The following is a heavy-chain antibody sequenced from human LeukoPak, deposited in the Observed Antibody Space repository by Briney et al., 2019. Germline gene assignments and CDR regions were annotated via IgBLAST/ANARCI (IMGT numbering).Heavy chain of an antibody. CDR1: GGSFSGYY. D-gene: IGHD3-22*01. CDR2: INHSGST. V-gene: IGHV4-34*01. CDR3: ARAPYDSSGYY. J-gene: IGHJ4*02. Sequence: SETLSLTCAVYGGSFSGYYWSWIRQPPGKGLEWIGEINHSGSTNYNPSLKSRVTISVDTSKNQISLKLSSVTAADTAVYYCARAPYDSSGYYWGQGTLVTVSS.